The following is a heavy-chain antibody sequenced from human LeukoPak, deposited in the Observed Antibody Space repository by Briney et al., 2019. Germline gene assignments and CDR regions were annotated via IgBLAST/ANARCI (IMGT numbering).Heavy chain of an antibody. Sequence: SETLSLTCTVSGGSISSYYWSWIRQPPGKGLEWIGYIHYSGSTSYNPSLKSRVTISVDTSKKQISLKLRSVTAADTAVYYCARDRNYYDSSLGYWGQGTLVTVSS. CDR1: GGSISSYY. J-gene: IGHJ4*02. D-gene: IGHD3-22*01. CDR3: ARDRNYYDSSLGY. V-gene: IGHV4-59*01. CDR2: IHYSGST.